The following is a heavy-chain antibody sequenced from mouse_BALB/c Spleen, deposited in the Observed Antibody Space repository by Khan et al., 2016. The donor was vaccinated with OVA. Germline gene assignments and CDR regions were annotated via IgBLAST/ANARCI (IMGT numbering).Heavy chain of an antibody. CDR2: INPSNGYT. CDR1: GYTFTSYT. D-gene: IGHD2-14*01. Sequence: QVQLQQSGAELARPGASVKMSCKASGYTFTSYTIHWIKKRPGQGLEWIGYINPSNGYTNSNQKFKDKATLTTAKSYPTAYLQLSSLTSDDSAVYNCVRDGAYHRNDGWFAYWGQGTLGTVAA. J-gene: IGHJ3*01. V-gene: IGHV1-4*01. CDR3: VRDGAYHRNDGWFAY.